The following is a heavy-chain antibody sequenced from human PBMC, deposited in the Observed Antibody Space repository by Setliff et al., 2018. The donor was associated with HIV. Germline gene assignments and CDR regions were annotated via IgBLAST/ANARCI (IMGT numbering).Heavy chain of an antibody. D-gene: IGHD3-10*01. CDR1: GFTFSSYA. J-gene: IGHJ6*03. CDR3: ARARGSVGYYGSGTMYHMDV. V-gene: IGHV3-23*01. CDR2: ISGSGDST. Sequence: PGGSLRLSCAASGFTFSSYAITWVRQAPGKGLEWVSAISGSGDSTFYADSVQGRFTISRDNSKNTLYLQMNNLRVEGTAVYYCARARGSVGYYGSGTMYHMDVWGKGTTVTVSS.